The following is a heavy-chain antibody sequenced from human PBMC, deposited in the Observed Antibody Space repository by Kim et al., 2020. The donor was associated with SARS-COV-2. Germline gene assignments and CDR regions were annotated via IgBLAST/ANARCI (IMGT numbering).Heavy chain of an antibody. CDR2: IYYSGST. Sequence: SETLSLTCTVSGGSISSYYWSWIRQPPGKGLEWIGYIYYSGSTNYNPSLKSRVTISVDTSKNQFSLKLSSVTAADTAVYYCARADYIYYYGMDVWGQGTTVTVSS. D-gene: IGHD4-4*01. CDR1: GGSISSYY. CDR3: ARADYIYYYGMDV. J-gene: IGHJ6*02. V-gene: IGHV4-59*13.